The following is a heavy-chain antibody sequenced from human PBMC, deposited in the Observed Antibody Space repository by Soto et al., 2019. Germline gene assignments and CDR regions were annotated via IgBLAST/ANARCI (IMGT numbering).Heavy chain of an antibody. D-gene: IGHD3-3*01. Sequence: GSVKGYWKSFGYRFTTYGISLVRRAPGQGLEWMGWISTYNGNINYAQKFKGRVNMTTDTSTRTVYMELRSLRPDDTALYYCARDSKLQNLGVVITTWLDYWGQGSMVTVSS. CDR1: GYRFTTYG. V-gene: IGHV1-18*04. CDR3: ARDSKLQNLGVVITTWLDY. CDR2: ISTYNGNI. J-gene: IGHJ4*02.